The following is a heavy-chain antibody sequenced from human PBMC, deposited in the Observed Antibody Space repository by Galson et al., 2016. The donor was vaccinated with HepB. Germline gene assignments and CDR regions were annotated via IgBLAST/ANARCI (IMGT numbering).Heavy chain of an antibody. V-gene: IGHV4-30-2*01. Sequence: TLSLTCTVSGASIGNGGHSWSWIRQPPGKGLEWIGYIYHSGSTYYNPSLQTRVTISRDTSKNQFSLNLRSVTAADTAVYYCARRSNNSSGNGLENWGQGTLVPVSS. CDR3: ARRSNNSSGNGLEN. J-gene: IGHJ1*01. CDR1: GASIGNGGHS. D-gene: IGHD6-6*01. CDR2: IYHSGST.